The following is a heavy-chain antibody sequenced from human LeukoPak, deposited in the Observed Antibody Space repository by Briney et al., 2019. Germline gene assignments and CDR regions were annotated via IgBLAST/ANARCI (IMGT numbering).Heavy chain of an antibody. Sequence: PSETLSLTCTVSGGSISSYYWSWIRQPPGKGLEWIGYIYYSGSTNYNPSLKSRVTISVDTSKNQFSLKLSSVTAADTAVYYCARRLVVVSYWGQGTLVTVSS. J-gene: IGHJ4*02. CDR2: IYYSGST. D-gene: IGHD3-22*01. CDR1: GGSISSYY. CDR3: ARRLVVVSY. V-gene: IGHV4-59*12.